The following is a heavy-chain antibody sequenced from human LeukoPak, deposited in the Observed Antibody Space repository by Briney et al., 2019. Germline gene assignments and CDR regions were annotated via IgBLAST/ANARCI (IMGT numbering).Heavy chain of an antibody. D-gene: IGHD1-26*01. J-gene: IGHJ4*02. CDR2: ISSSSSYI. CDR1: GFTFSSHS. CDR3: ARAEAGATLYYFDY. Sequence: GGSLRLSCAASGFTFSSHSMNWVRQAPGKGLEWVSSISSSSSYIYYADSVKGRFTISRDNAKNSLYLQMNSLRAEDTAVYYCARAEAGATLYYFDYWGQGTLVTVSS. V-gene: IGHV3-21*01.